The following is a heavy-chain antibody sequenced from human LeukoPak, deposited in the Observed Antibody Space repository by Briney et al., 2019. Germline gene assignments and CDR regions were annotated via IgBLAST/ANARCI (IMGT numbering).Heavy chain of an antibody. CDR1: GGPFSGYY. J-gene: IGHJ4*02. Sequence: SETLSLTCAVYGGPFSGYYWSWIRQPPGKGLEWIGEINHSGSTNYNPSLKSRVTIPVDTSKNQFSLKLSSVTAADTAVYYCARRRSSSWYYFDYWGQGTLVTVSS. CDR3: ARRRSSSWYYFDY. D-gene: IGHD6-13*01. V-gene: IGHV4-34*01. CDR2: INHSGST.